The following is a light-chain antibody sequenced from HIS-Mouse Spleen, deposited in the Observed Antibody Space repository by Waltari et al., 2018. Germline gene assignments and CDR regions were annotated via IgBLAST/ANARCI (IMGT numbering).Light chain of an antibody. CDR2: EGS. Sequence: QSALTQPASVPGSPGQPITISCTGTSSNVGSYSLFSWYQQHPGKAPKIVIYEGSKRPYGVSNRFSGSKSGNTASLTISGLQAEDEADYYCCSYAGSSTWVFGGGTKLTVL. CDR3: CSYAGSSTWV. V-gene: IGLV2-23*01. J-gene: IGLJ3*02. CDR1: SSNVGSYSL.